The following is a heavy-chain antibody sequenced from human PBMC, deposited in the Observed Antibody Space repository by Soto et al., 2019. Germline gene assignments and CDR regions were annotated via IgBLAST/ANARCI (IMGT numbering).Heavy chain of an antibody. J-gene: IGHJ6*02. V-gene: IGHV3-11*01. CDR3: ARVRFGEWGYAMDV. CDR2: ISSSGTSI. D-gene: IGHD3-10*01. CDR1: GVTFSDCY. Sequence: QVQLVESGGGLVKPGGSLRLSCAGSGVTFSDCYMNWIRQAPGKGMEWVSYISSSGTSINYAGSVKGRFTISRDNAKNSLYLQMNSLRAEDTAMYYCARVRFGEWGYAMDVWGQGTTVTVSS.